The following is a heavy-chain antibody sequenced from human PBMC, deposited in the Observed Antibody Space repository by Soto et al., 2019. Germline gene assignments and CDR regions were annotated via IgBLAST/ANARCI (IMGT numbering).Heavy chain of an antibody. D-gene: IGHD1-26*01. CDR3: AKPLAHGIVRGTGIDS. J-gene: IGHJ4*02. CDR1: GFTFSTYW. Sequence: GGSLRLSCAASGFTFSTYWMHWVRQAPGKGLVWVSQINSDGSSTNYADSVKGRFTISRDNAENMLYLQMNSLRAEDTATYYCAKPLAHGIVRGTGIDSWGQGTLVTVSS. V-gene: IGHV3-74*01. CDR2: INSDGSST.